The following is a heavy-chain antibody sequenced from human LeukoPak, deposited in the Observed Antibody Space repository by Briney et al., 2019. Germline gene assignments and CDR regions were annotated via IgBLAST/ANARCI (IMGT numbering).Heavy chain of an antibody. CDR2: ISYSGST. Sequence: SETLSLTCTVSGGSINSGNYLWGWIRQPPGKGLEWIGSISYSGSTYYNPSLKSRVTMSVDTSKNQFSLKVRSVTAQDTAVYYCARLQYYDSRGYYYGFDYWGQGTLVTVSS. CDR3: ARLQYYDSRGYYYGFDY. V-gene: IGHV4-39*01. D-gene: IGHD3-22*01. J-gene: IGHJ4*02. CDR1: GGSINSGNYL.